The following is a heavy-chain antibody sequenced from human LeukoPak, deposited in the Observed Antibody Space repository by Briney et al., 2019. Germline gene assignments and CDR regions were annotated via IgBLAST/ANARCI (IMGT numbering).Heavy chain of an antibody. CDR1: GFTFNSYE. J-gene: IGHJ6*02. Sequence: PGGSLRLSCAASGFTFNSYEMHWVRQAPGKGLEWVAVISYDGSNKYYADFVKGRFTFSRDNSKNTVHLQMNSLRAEDTAVYYCARGRSRERAYGMDVWGPGTTVTVSS. D-gene: IGHD6-6*01. V-gene: IGHV3-30-3*01. CDR3: ARGRSRERAYGMDV. CDR2: ISYDGSNK.